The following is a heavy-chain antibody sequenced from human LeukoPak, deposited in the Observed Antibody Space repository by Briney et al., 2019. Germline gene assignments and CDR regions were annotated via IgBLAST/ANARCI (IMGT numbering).Heavy chain of an antibody. Sequence: ASVKVSCKASGYTFTDYYMQWARQAPGQGLEWMGWINPNSGDTNFAQKFQGRVILTRDTSISTAYMELSRLGYDDTAVYYCARGETLWGQGTLVTVSS. CDR3: ARGETL. CDR2: INPNSGDT. CDR1: GYTFTDYY. D-gene: IGHD1-26*01. J-gene: IGHJ4*02. V-gene: IGHV1-2*02.